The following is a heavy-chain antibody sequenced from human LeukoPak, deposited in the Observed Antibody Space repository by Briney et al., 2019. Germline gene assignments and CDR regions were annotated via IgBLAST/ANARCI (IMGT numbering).Heavy chain of an antibody. CDR2: ITAGGDNT. D-gene: IGHD3-22*01. CDR1: GFTFSSDA. Sequence: GGSLRLSCVASGFTFSSDAMSWVRQAPGKGLEWVSAITAGGDNTYYADSVKGRFTISRDNSKNTLYLQMNSLRAEDTAVYYCARGFDSSGYYSPADYWGQGTLVTVSS. CDR3: ARGFDSSGYYSPADY. J-gene: IGHJ4*02. V-gene: IGHV3-23*01.